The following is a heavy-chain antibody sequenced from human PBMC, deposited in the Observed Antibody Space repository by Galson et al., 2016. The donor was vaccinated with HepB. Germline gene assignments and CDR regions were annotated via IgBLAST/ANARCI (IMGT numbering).Heavy chain of an antibody. CDR1: GFNSSSYS. D-gene: IGHD3-10*01. CDR2: IYDGPHPT. V-gene: IGHV3-48*02. CDR3: ARDLESGLGSYYFDL. J-gene: IGHJ4*02. Sequence: SLRLSCAASGFNSSSYSMNWVRQAPGKGLEWISYIYDGPHPTFYADSVKGRFAISSDKAKNSLYLQMNRLTDEDTAVYYCARDLESGLGSYYFDLWGQGTPVTVSS.